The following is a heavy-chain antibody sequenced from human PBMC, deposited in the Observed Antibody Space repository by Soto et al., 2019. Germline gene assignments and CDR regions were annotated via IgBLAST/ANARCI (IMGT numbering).Heavy chain of an antibody. CDR2: IIPIFGTA. D-gene: IGHD3-16*01. Sequence: QVQLVQSGAEVKKPGSSVKVSCKASGGTFSSYAISWVRQAPGQGLEWMGGIIPIFGTANYAQKFQGRVTITADESTSTAYMELSSLRAEDTAVYYCARDPSLMTEYYYYGMDVWGQGTTVTVSS. J-gene: IGHJ6*02. CDR1: GGTFSSYA. CDR3: ARDPSLMTEYYYYGMDV. V-gene: IGHV1-69*01.